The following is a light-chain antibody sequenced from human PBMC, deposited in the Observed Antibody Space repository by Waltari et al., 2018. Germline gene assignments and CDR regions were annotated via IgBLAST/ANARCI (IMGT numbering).Light chain of an antibody. V-gene: IGKV3-20*01. Sequence: SCRASQSVGTSLAWYQQKPGQAPRLLIYDASIRATGIADRFSGSGSGTDFSLTISRLEPEDFAVYYCQKYRSLPATFGQGTKVEIK. J-gene: IGKJ1*01. CDR3: QKYRSLPAT. CDR1: QSVGTS. CDR2: DAS.